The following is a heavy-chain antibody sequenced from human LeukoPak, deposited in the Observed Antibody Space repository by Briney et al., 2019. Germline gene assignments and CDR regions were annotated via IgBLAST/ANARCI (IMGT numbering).Heavy chain of an antibody. CDR2: IYYSGST. CDR3: ARDSHYDYIWGSYRYPFDY. D-gene: IGHD3-16*02. Sequence: SETLSLTCTVSGDSISSSSYYWGWIRQPPGKGLEWIGSIYYSGSTYYNPSLKSRVTISVDTSKNQFSLKLSSVTAADTAVYYCARDSHYDYIWGSYRYPFDYWGQGTLVTVSS. J-gene: IGHJ4*02. V-gene: IGHV4-39*07. CDR1: GDSISSSSYY.